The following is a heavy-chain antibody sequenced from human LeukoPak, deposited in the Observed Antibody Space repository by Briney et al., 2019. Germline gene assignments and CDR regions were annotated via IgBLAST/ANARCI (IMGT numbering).Heavy chain of an antibody. Sequence: PSETLSLTCTVSGGSISSYYWSWIRQPPGKGLEWIGYIYYSGSTNYNPSLKSRVTISVDTSKNQFSLKLSSVTAADTAVYYCARTSYDFRDYYYYMDVWGKGTTVTVSS. CDR1: GGSISSYY. J-gene: IGHJ6*03. D-gene: IGHD3-3*01. CDR2: IYYSGST. V-gene: IGHV4-59*01. CDR3: ARTSYDFRDYYYYMDV.